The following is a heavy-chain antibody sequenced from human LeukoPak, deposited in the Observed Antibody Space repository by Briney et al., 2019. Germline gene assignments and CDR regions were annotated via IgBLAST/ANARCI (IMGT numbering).Heavy chain of an antibody. CDR3: ARDFYGDDGHHPFDY. CDR2: IFASGST. D-gene: IGHD2/OR15-2a*01. Sequence: SETLSLTCSVSGGSISTYYWNWLRQPAGKELEWIGRIFASGSTNYNPSLKSRVTISMDKAKNHFSLILKSVTAADTAFYHCARDFYGDDGHHPFDYWGQGILVTVSS. V-gene: IGHV4-4*07. J-gene: IGHJ4*02. CDR1: GGSISTYY.